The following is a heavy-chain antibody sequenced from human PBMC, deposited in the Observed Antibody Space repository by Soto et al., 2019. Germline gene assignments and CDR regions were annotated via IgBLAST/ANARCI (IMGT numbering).Heavy chain of an antibody. J-gene: IGHJ5*02. V-gene: IGHV4-39*02. CDR2: IYYNGNT. Sequence: SETLSLTCTVSGGSISGRSYYRAWIRQPPGKGLEWIATIYYNGNTYYNPSLKSRATISVDASDNRFSLKLRSVTAADTAVYYCARGFGGYSWFDPWGQGTLVTVSS. CDR1: GGSISGRSYY. CDR3: ARGFGGYSWFDP. D-gene: IGHD3-22*01.